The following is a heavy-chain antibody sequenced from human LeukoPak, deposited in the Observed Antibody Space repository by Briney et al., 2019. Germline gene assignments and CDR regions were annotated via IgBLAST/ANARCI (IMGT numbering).Heavy chain of an antibody. CDR3: ARVGYCSGGRCYTGLLDY. CDR1: GGSISYSSYY. D-gene: IGHD2-15*01. Sequence: SETLSLTCTVSGGSISYSSYYWGWIRQPPGKGLEWIGSIHYSGSTYYNPSLKSRVTISVDTSKNQFSLKLSSVTAADTAVYYCARVGYCSGGRCYTGLLDYWGQGVLVTVSS. CDR2: IHYSGST. J-gene: IGHJ4*02. V-gene: IGHV4-39*07.